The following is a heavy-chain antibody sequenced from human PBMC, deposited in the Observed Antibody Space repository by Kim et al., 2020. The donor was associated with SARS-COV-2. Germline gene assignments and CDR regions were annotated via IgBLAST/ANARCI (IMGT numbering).Heavy chain of an antibody. D-gene: IGHD3-10*01. Sequence: KNRVTISVDTSKNQFSLKLSSVTAADTAVYYCARCSRYYYGSGSQNWFDPWGQGTLVTVSS. V-gene: IGHV4-39*01. J-gene: IGHJ5*02. CDR3: ARCSRYYYGSGSQNWFDP.